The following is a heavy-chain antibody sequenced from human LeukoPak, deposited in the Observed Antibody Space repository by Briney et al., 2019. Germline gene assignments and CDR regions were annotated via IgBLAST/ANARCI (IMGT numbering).Heavy chain of an antibody. D-gene: IGHD2-8*02. J-gene: IGHJ4*02. CDR3: ARDPGYWAVYYFDY. Sequence: GGSLRLSCTASGFTFNRFGMNWVRRAPGKGLEWVSYISSSGSTIYYADSVKGRFTLSRDNTKNSLFLHMNNLRAEDTAVYYCARDPGYWAVYYFDYWAQGTLVTVSS. CDR2: ISSSGSTI. CDR1: GFTFNRFG. V-gene: IGHV3-48*04.